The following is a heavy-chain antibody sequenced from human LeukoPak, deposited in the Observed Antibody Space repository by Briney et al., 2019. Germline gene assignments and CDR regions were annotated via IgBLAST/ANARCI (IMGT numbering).Heavy chain of an antibody. D-gene: IGHD2-21*02. CDR3: ARVSTAYCGGDCYIFDY. CDR1: GFTFSSYA. CDR2: ISYGGSNK. V-gene: IGHV3-30*01. Sequence: GGSLRLSCAASGFTFSSYAMHWVRQAPGKGLEWVAVISYGGSNKYYADSVKGRFTISRDNSKNTLYLQMNSLRAEDTAVYYCARVSTAYCGGDCYIFDYWGQGTLVTVSS. J-gene: IGHJ4*02.